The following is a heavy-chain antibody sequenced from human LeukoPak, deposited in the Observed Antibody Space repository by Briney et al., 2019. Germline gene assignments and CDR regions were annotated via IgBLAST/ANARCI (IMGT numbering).Heavy chain of an antibody. CDR2: ITGSGSMI. CDR1: GFTFSDYY. CDR3: AKSAVYVYYYYYMDV. Sequence: GGSLRLSCAASGFTFSDYYMSWIRQAPGKGLEWVSYITGSGSMIYYADSVKGRFTISRDNSKNTLYLQMNSLRAEDTAVYYCAKSAVYVYYYYYMDVWGKGTTVTVSS. D-gene: IGHD3-10*02. J-gene: IGHJ6*03. V-gene: IGHV3-11*01.